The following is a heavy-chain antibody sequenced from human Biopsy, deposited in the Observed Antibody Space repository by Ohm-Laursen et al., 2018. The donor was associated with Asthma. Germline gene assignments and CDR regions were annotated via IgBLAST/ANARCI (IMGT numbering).Heavy chain of an antibody. CDR3: PKDVFPGWELRRGPDY. V-gene: IGHV3-30*18. J-gene: IGHJ4*02. D-gene: IGHD1-26*01. Sequence: SLRLSCAASGFTFSNYGMHWVRPAPGKGLAWVAVISFDGSNKDYADSVKGRFTISGDNSKNTLHLEMNSLRVEDTAVYYCPKDVFPGWELRRGPDYWGQGTLVTVSS. CDR2: ISFDGSNK. CDR1: GFTFSNYG.